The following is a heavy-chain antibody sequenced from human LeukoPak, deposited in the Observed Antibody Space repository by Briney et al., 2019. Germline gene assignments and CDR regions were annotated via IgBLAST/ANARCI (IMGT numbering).Heavy chain of an antibody. CDR1: GFTFSNYA. D-gene: IGHD6-6*01. CDR2: ISDSGGST. Sequence: GGSLRLSCAASGFTFSNYAMSWVRQAPGKGLECVSVISDSGGSTDYADSVKGRFTISRDNSKNTLYLQMNSLRVEDTAVYYCAKHIAARPSYFDYWGQGTLVTVSS. V-gene: IGHV3-23*01. J-gene: IGHJ4*02. CDR3: AKHIAARPSYFDY.